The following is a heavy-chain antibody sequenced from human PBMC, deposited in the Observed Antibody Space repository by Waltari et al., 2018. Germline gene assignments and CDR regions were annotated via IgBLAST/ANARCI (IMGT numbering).Heavy chain of an antibody. V-gene: IGHV4-4*02. Sequence: LQLQESGPGLVKPSGTLSLNCTVSGESVSSASWWSWVRQSPQKGLEWIGQVVPSGRTNYGPSFASRVTVSVDTSNNLFSLTMTSATAADTAIYFCARDRGRGLYLDTWGPGTLVTVSP. D-gene: IGHD2-15*01. CDR3: ARDRGRGLYLDT. CDR2: VVPSGRT. J-gene: IGHJ1*01. CDR1: GESVSSASW.